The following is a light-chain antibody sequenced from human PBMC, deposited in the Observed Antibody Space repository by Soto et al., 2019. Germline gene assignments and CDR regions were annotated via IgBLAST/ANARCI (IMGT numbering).Light chain of an antibody. J-gene: IGLJ1*01. CDR2: DVR. V-gene: IGLV2-11*01. CDR1: SSDVGGYNY. CDR3: CSYTGTYTYV. Sequence: QSVLTQPRSVSGSPGQSVTISCTGTSSDVGGYNYLSWYQQHPGKAPKLMIYDVRKRPSGVPDRFSGSKSGNTASLTISGLQAEDEADYYCCSYTGTYTYVFGTGTKLTVL.